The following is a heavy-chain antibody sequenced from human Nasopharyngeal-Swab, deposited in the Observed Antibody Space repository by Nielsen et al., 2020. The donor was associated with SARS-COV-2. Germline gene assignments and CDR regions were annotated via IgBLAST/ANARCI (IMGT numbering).Heavy chain of an antibody. J-gene: IGHJ5*02. CDR2: INHSGST. V-gene: IGHV4-34*01. CDR3: ARGPGYYDILTGYFRFDP. Sequence: SETLSLTCAVYGGSFSGYYWSWIRQPPGKGLEWIGEINHSGSTNYNPSLKSRVTISVVTSKNQFSLKLSSVTAADTAVYYCARGPGYYDILTGYFRFDPWGQGTLVTVSS. D-gene: IGHD3-9*01. CDR1: GGSFSGYY.